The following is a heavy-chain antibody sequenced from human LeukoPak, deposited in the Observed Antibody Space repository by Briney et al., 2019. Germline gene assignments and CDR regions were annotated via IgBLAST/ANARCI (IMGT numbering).Heavy chain of an antibody. Sequence: PGGSLRLSCAASGFTFSSYAMSWVRQAPGKGLEWVSAISGSGGSTCYADSVKGRFTISRDISKNTVYLQMNSLKAEDTAVYYCAKDGVVRGLGPYYFDSWGQGSLVTVSS. CDR1: GFTFSSYA. CDR2: ISGSGGST. J-gene: IGHJ4*02. D-gene: IGHD3-10*01. V-gene: IGHV3-23*01. CDR3: AKDGVVRGLGPYYFDS.